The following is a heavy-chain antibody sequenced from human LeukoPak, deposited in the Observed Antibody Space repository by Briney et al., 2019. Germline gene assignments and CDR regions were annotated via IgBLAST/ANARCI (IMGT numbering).Heavy chain of an antibody. D-gene: IGHD3-9*01. J-gene: IGHJ4*02. CDR3: ARKTGIFLLDY. Sequence: SETLSLTCTASGYSIADGFFWAWIRQPPGGGLEWIGSLYHSGTTYYSPSLKSRVTISLDTSKKQFSLKLSSVSAADTAVYYCARKTGIFLLDYWGQGALVTVSS. V-gene: IGHV4-38-2*02. CDR2: LYHSGTT. CDR1: GYSIADGFF.